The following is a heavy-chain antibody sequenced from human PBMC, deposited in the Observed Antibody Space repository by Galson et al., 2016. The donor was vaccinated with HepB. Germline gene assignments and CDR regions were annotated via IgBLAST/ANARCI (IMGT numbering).Heavy chain of an antibody. CDR2: IRSEARGYST. V-gene: IGHV3-72*01. J-gene: IGHJ4*02. CDR1: GFFLGDHS. D-gene: IGHD1-1*01. Sequence: SLRLSCAASGFFLGDHSMDWVRQAPGKGLEWLGHIRSEARGYSTDYAASVQGRFIMSRDDSKNSMYLQMNNLKPEDTAVYSCADLGYNPLGCWRQGTLVTVSS. CDR3: ADLGYNPLGC.